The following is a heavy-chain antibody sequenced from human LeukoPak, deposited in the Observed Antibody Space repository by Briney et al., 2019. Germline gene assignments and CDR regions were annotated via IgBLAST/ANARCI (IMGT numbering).Heavy chain of an antibody. CDR2: INHSGST. CDR3: VREITMAVVID. CDR1: GGSFSGYY. J-gene: IGHJ4*02. D-gene: IGHD3-22*01. Sequence: SETLSLTCAVYGGSFSGYYWSWIRQPPGKGLEWIGEINHSGSTNYNPSLKSRVTISVDTSKNQFSLKLSSVTAADTAVYYCVREITMAVVIDGGQGTLVIVSS. V-gene: IGHV4-34*01.